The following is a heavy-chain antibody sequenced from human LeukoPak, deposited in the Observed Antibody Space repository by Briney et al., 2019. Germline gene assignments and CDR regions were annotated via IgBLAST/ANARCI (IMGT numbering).Heavy chain of an antibody. J-gene: IGHJ5*02. Sequence: TGGSLRLSCAASGFTFSSYSMNWVRHAPGKGLEWVSSISSSSSYIYYADSVKGRFTISRDNAKNSLYLQMNSLRAEDTAVYYCARDSSPITIFGVVELDPWGQGTLVTVSS. CDR2: ISSSSSYI. D-gene: IGHD3-3*01. V-gene: IGHV3-21*01. CDR1: GFTFSSYS. CDR3: ARDSSPITIFGVVELDP.